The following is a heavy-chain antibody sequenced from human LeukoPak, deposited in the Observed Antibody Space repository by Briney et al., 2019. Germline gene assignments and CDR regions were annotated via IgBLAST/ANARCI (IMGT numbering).Heavy chain of an antibody. D-gene: IGHD5-12*01. CDR3: ARGATVATYSAMDV. J-gene: IGHJ6*02. V-gene: IGHV4-39*01. CDR1: DDSMRSSSHY. CDR2: IYYSGSA. Sequence: SETLSLTCIVSDDSMRSSSHYWGWIRQPPGKGLEWIGSIYYSGSAYYKLSLKSRITISADRSKSQFSLRLSSVTASDTAVYFCARGATVATYSAMDVWGQGTTVT.